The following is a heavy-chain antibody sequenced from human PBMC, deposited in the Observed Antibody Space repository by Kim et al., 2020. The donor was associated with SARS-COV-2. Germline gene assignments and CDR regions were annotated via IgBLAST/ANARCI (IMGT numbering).Heavy chain of an antibody. CDR3: ARPHDYYYGEGMDV. J-gene: IGHJ6*02. Sequence: SETLSLTCTVSGGSISSSSYYWGWIRQPPGKGLEWIGSIYYSGSTYYNPSLKSRVTISVDTSKNQFSLKLSSVTAADTAVYYCARPHDYYYGEGMDVWGQGTTVTVSS. CDR1: GGSISSSSYY. D-gene: IGHD4-17*01. CDR2: IYYSGST. V-gene: IGHV4-39*01.